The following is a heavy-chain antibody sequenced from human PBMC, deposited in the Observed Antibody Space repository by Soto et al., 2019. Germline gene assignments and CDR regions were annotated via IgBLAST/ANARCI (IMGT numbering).Heavy chain of an antibody. CDR1: GFTFSNVW. J-gene: IGHJ4*02. V-gene: IGHV3-15*01. CDR2: TKRRADGGTT. CDR3: TAGYCSGGSCYSVVY. D-gene: IGHD2-15*01. Sequence: EVQLVESGGGLVKPGGSLSLSCAASGFTFSNVWMSWVRQAPGKGLEWVGRTKRRADGGTTDYATPVRGRFTVSRDDSKNTLYLQMNSLKTEDTAVYYCTAGYCSGGSCYSVVYWGQGTLVTVSS.